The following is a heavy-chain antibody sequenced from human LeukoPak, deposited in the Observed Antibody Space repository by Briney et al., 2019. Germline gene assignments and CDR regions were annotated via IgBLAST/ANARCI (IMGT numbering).Heavy chain of an antibody. CDR3: ARVLYPDGMDV. D-gene: IGHD3-10*01. CDR2: INHSGST. V-gene: IGHV4-34*01. Sequence: SETLSLTCAVYGESFSGYYWSWIRQPPGKGLEWIGEINHSGSTNYNPSLKSRVTISVDTSKNQFSLKLSSVTAADTAVYYCARVLYPDGMDVWGQGTTVTVSS. J-gene: IGHJ6*02. CDR1: GESFSGYY.